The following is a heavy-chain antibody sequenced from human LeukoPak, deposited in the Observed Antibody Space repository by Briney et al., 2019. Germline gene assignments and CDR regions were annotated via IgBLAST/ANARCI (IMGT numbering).Heavy chain of an antibody. D-gene: IGHD3-22*01. J-gene: IGHJ5*02. V-gene: IGHV1-2*06. Sequence: ASVKVSCKASGGTFSSHEISWVRQAPGQGLEWMGRINPNSGGTNYAQKFQGRVTMTRDTSISTAYMELSRLRSDDTAVYYCARFRTYYYDSSGYYSWFDPWGQGTLVTVSS. CDR1: GGTFSSHE. CDR3: ARFRTYYYDSSGYYSWFDP. CDR2: INPNSGGT.